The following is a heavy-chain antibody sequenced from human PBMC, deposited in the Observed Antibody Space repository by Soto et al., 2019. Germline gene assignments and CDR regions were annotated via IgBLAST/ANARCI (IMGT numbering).Heavy chain of an antibody. J-gene: IGHJ6*02. CDR3: ARWVGATPFGMDV. D-gene: IGHD1-26*01. CDR1: GYTFTSYY. V-gene: IGHV1-46*01. Sequence: ASVKVSCKASGYTFTSYYMHWVRQAPGQGLEWMGIINPSGGSTSYAQKFQGRVTMTRDTSTSTVYMELSSLRSEDTAVYYCARWVGATPFGMDVWGQGTTVTAP. CDR2: INPSGGST.